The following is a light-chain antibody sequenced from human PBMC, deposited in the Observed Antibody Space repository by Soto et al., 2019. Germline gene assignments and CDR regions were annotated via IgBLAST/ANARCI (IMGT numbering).Light chain of an antibody. V-gene: IGKV1-5*01. CDR2: DAS. Sequence: DIQMTQFPSNLYASVGDRVTLTCRASQTTNTWLAWYQQKPGTAPKLLIYDASSLEGGVPSRFSASGSGTELTLTISSLQPDDLATYYCQQYIRYPYTFGQGTKVEIK. J-gene: IGKJ2*01. CDR3: QQYIRYPYT. CDR1: QTTNTW.